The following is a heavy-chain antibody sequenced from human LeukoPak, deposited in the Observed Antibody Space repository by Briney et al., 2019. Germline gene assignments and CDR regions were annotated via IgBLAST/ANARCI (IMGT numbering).Heavy chain of an antibody. D-gene: IGHD3-22*01. CDR1: GGTFSSYA. J-gene: IGHJ3*02. CDR3: ARDSFAKAAGTYYYDSSGYYGHAFDI. V-gene: IGHV1-69*04. Sequence: SVKVSCKASGGTFSSYAISWVRQAPGQGLEWMGRIIPILGIANYAQKFQGRVTITADKSTSTAYMELSSLRSEDTAVYYCARDSFAKAAGTYYYDSSGYYGHAFDIWGQGTMVTVS. CDR2: IIPILGIA.